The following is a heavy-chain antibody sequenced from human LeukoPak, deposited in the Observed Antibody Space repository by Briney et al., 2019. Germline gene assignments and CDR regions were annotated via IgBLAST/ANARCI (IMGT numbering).Heavy chain of an antibody. V-gene: IGHV4-34*01. J-gene: IGHJ5*02. Sequence: SETLSLTCAVYGGSFSGYYWSWIRQPPGKGLEWIGEINHSGSTNYSPSLKSRVTISVDTSKNQFSLKLSSVTAADTAVYYCARVRRDGYNFRSKNWFDPWGQGTLVTVSS. CDR3: ARVRRDGYNFRSKNWFDP. D-gene: IGHD5-24*01. CDR2: INHSGST. CDR1: GGSFSGYY.